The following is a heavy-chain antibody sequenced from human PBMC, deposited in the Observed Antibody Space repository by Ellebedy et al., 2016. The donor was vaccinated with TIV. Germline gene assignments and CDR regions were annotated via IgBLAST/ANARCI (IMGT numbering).Heavy chain of an antibody. CDR1: GYTFTSYG. Sequence: ASVMVSCXASGYTFTSYGITWVRQATGQGLEWMGWISAYNGNTNYAQKVQGRVTMTTDTSTSTAYMELRSLRSDDTAVYYCARGTLYSGNYYLFDYWGQGTLVTVSS. J-gene: IGHJ4*02. D-gene: IGHD1-26*01. CDR3: ARGTLYSGNYYLFDY. V-gene: IGHV1-18*01. CDR2: ISAYNGNT.